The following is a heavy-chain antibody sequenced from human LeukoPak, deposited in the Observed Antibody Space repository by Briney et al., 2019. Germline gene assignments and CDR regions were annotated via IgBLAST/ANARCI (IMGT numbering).Heavy chain of an antibody. J-gene: IGHJ5*02. D-gene: IGHD6-13*01. CDR2: IYYSGST. V-gene: IGHV4-59*01. CDR3: ARGVAAAGT. CDR1: GGSISSYY. Sequence: SETLSLTCTVSGGSISSYYWSWIRQPPGKGLEWIGYIYYSGSTNYNPSLKSRVTISADTSKNQFSLKLSSVTAADTAVYYCARGVAAAGTWGQGTLVTVSS.